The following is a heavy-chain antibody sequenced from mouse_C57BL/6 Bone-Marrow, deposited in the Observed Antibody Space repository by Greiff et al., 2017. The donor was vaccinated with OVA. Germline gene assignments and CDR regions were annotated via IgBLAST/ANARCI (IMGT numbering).Heavy chain of an antibody. J-gene: IGHJ2*01. Sequence: VQLQESGAELVRPGASVKLSCKASGYTFTDYYINWVKQRPGQGLEWIARIYPGSGNTYYNEKFKGKATLTAEKSSSTAYMQLSSLTSEDSAVYFCARERRRDFDYWGQGTTLTVSS. V-gene: IGHV1-76*01. CDR1: GYTFTDYY. CDR2: IYPGSGNT. D-gene: IGHD2-12*01. CDR3: ARERRRDFDY.